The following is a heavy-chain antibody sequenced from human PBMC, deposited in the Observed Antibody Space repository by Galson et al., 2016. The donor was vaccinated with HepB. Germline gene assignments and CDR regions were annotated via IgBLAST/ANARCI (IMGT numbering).Heavy chain of an antibody. Sequence: SETLSLTCTVSGASISGYYLTWIRQPPGKGLEWIGHIYYTGRTNYNPSLKSRVTISVDTSKNQFSLKVSSVTAADTAVYSCARDDSGGWYGFHYGLDVWGQGTTVTVSS. J-gene: IGHJ6*02. CDR2: IYYTGRT. CDR3: ARDDSGGWYGFHYGLDV. V-gene: IGHV4-59*01. D-gene: IGHD6-19*01. CDR1: GASISGYY.